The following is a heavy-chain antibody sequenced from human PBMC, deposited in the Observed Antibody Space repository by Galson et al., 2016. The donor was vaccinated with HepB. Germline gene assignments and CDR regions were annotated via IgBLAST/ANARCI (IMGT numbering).Heavy chain of an antibody. CDR2: VFYNGYT. CDR3: TRHKLSLRYYPDASDV. V-gene: IGHV4-39*01. J-gene: IGHJ3*01. Sequence: TLSLTCTVSGDSINTNNFYWGWIRQPPGKGLEYIGTVFYNGYTYYNPSLTGRLTISVATSNNQFSLDLTSVTAADTGVYFCTRHKLSLRYYPDASDVWGEGTVVTVSS. D-gene: IGHD1-26*01. CDR1: GDSINTNNFY.